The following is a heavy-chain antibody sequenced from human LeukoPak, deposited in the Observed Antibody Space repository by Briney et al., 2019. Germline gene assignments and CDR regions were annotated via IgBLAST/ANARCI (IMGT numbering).Heavy chain of an antibody. D-gene: IGHD3-10*01. CDR1: EFTFNIYW. Sequence: GGSLRLSCAASEFTFNIYWMSWVRQAPGKGLEWVAKIKQDGGEKHYVDSVKGRFTISRDNAKNSLYLQMNSLRVEDTAMYYCARWNYDSGSWVLDYWGQGTLVTVSS. CDR2: IKQDGGEK. V-gene: IGHV3-7*05. CDR3: ARWNYDSGSWVLDY. J-gene: IGHJ4*02.